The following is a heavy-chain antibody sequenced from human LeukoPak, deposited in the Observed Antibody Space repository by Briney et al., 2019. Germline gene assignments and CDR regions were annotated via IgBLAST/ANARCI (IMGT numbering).Heavy chain of an antibody. CDR3: ARDRGYYDSSGNGWYNWFDP. D-gene: IGHD3-22*01. CDR1: GGTFSRFG. J-gene: IGHJ5*02. Sequence: GASVKVSCKASGGTFSRFGISWVRQAPGQGLEWMGGIVPMYGTPNYAQKYQGRVTMTTDTSTSTAYMELKSLRSDDTAVYYCARDRGYYDSSGNGWYNWFDPWGQGTLVTVSS. V-gene: IGHV1-69*05. CDR2: IVPMYGTP.